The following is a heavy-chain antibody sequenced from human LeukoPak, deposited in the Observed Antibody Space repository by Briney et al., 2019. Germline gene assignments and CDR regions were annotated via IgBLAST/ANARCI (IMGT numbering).Heavy chain of an antibody. D-gene: IGHD2-15*01. V-gene: IGHV4-39*01. CDR1: GGXISSSSYY. CDR2: IHYSGST. Sequence: SETLSLTCTVSGGXISSSSYYWGWIRQPPGKWLEWIGSIHYSGSTYYNPSLKSRVTISVDTSKNQFSLKLSSVTAADTAMYYCARRFCSGGSCYYFDSWGQGPLVTVSS. J-gene: IGHJ4*02. CDR3: ARRFCSGGSCYYFDS.